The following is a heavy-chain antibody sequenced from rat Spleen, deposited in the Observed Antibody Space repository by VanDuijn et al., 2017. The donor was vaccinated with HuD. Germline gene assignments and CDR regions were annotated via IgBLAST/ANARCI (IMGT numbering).Heavy chain of an antibody. CDR1: GFPLTSNG. D-gene: IGHD1-4*01. CDR3: IREGLPGYNSHWFVY. J-gene: IGHJ3*01. Sequence: QVQLKESGPGLVQPSQTLSLTCTVSGFPLTSNGVRWVSQPPGKGLVWIAAIASGGSPYYNSALKSRLSINRDTSKSQVFLKMNSLQTEDTAIYFCIREGLPGYNSHWFVYWGQGTLVTVSS. V-gene: IGHV2S12*01. CDR2: IASGGSP.